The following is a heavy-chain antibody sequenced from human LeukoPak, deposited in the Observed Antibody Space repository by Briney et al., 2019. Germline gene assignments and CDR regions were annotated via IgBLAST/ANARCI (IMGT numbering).Heavy chain of an antibody. D-gene: IGHD4-17*01. J-gene: IGHJ4*02. Sequence: RGSLRLSCAASGFTFSDYYMSWIREAPGEGLEWVSYISSSGSTIYYADSLRGRFTISRDNAKNSLYLQMHCLRAEDTAVYDCARDLYGDHFDYWGPGTLVTVSS. CDR3: ARDLYGDHFDY. V-gene: IGHV3-11*04. CDR1: GFTFSDYY. CDR2: ISSSGSTI.